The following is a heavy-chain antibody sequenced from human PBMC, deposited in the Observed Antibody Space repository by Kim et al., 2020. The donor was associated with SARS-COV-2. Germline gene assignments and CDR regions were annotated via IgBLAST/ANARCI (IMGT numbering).Heavy chain of an antibody. Sequence: GGSLRLSCAASGSNLFDFGIHWVRQAPGKGLEWVAFISYGAIKRLYDDSVKGRFTISRDDSNNTFFLQMNSLRTDDTAVYFCARDRVNMMIMDIDSGFDFWGQGALVTVSS. D-gene: IGHD3-16*01. CDR3: ARDRVNMMIMDIDSGFDF. V-gene: IGHV3-30*03. J-gene: IGHJ4*02. CDR2: ISYGAIKR. CDR1: GSNLFDFG.